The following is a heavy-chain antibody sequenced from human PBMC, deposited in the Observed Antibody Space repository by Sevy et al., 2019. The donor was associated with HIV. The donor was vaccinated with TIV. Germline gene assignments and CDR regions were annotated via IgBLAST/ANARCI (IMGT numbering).Heavy chain of an antibody. D-gene: IGHD2-15*01. V-gene: IGHV3-23*01. J-gene: IGHJ5*02. CDR1: GFTFSIYA. CDR3: GIDQDNNWFDP. Sequence: GGSLRLSCAASGFTFSIYALTWVRQAPGRGLEWVSSISVSGGNTYYADSVKGRFTISRDNSKNTLYLQMNSLRAEDTAVYYCGIDQDNNWFDPWGQGTLVTVSS. CDR2: ISVSGGNT.